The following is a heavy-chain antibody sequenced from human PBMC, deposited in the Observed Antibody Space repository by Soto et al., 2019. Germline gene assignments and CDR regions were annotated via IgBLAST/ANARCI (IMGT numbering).Heavy chain of an antibody. D-gene: IGHD3-10*01. CDR1: GYTFSSYG. V-gene: IGHV1-18*04. CDR2: ISTYNDNT. Sequence: ASVKVSCKASGYTFSSYGINWVRQAPGQGLKWLGWISTYNDNTAFAQNLQGRVTMTTDTSTSTAYMELRSLRSDDTAVYYCARVPLIRGIILTVPDYWGQGTLVTAP. J-gene: IGHJ4*02. CDR3: ARVPLIRGIILTVPDY.